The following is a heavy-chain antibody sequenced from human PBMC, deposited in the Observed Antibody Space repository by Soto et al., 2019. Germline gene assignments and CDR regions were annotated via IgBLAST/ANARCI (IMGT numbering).Heavy chain of an antibody. CDR2: ISYDGSNK. J-gene: IGHJ4*02. D-gene: IGHD6-19*01. CDR3: AKDRGWQWKSIFDY. CDR1: GFTFSSYG. V-gene: IGHV3-30*18. Sequence: LRLSCAASGFTFSSYGMHWVRQAPGKGLEWVAVISYDGSNKYYADSVKGRFTISRDNSKNTLYLQMNSLRAEDTAVYYCAKDRGWQWKSIFDYWGQGTLVTVSS.